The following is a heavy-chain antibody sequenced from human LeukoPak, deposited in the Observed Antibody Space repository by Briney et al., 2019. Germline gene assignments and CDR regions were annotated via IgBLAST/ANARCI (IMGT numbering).Heavy chain of an antibody. J-gene: IGHJ3*02. V-gene: IGHV3-23*01. D-gene: IGHD2-2*01. CDR2: ISGSGGST. Sequence: PGGSLRLSCAASGFTFSSYAMSWVRQAPGKGLEWVSAISGSGGSTYYADSVKGRFTISRDNSKNTLYLQMNSLRAEDTAVYYCAKDLGVDIVVVPAAFDAFDIWGQGTMVTVSS. CDR1: GFTFSSYA. CDR3: AKDLGVDIVVVPAAFDAFDI.